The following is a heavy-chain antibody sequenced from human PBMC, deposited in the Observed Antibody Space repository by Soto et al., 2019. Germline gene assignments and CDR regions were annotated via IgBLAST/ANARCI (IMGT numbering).Heavy chain of an antibody. V-gene: IGHV3-74*01. Sequence: GGSLRLSCATSGYTFGSYWLHWVRQAPGKGLVWVSRIKSDGTSPTYADSVKGRFTISRDNSKNTLYLQMNSLRAEDTAVYYCARDWAGYCSSSTCPWYMDVWGKGTTVTVSS. D-gene: IGHD2-2*01. J-gene: IGHJ6*03. CDR1: GYTFGSYW. CDR3: ARDWAGYCSSSTCPWYMDV. CDR2: IKSDGTSP.